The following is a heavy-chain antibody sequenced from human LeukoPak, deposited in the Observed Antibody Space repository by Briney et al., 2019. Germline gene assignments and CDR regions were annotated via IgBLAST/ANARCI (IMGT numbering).Heavy chain of an antibody. CDR1: GYTFNSSY. J-gene: IGHJ4*02. V-gene: IGHV1-46*02. CDR3: ARDGGSTSPYYFDY. Sequence: ASVKVSCKASGYTFNSSYMHWVRQAPGQGLEWMGIINPSDDSTRYAQKLQGRVTMTTDTSTSTAYMELRSLRSDDTAVYYCARDGGSTSPYYFDYRGQGTLVTVSS. CDR2: INPSDDST. D-gene: IGHD2-2*01.